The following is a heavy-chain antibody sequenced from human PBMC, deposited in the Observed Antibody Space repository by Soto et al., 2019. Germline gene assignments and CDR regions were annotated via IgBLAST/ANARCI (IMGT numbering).Heavy chain of an antibody. V-gene: IGHV1-3*01. CDR2: VNPGNDNT. CDR3: ARGYYDSSGYSPGPLSAEYFQH. Sequence: ASVKVSCKASGYSFTSYAMHWVRQAPGQRLEWMGWVNPGNDNTAYSQKFQGSVTITRDTSASTAYMELSSLRSEDTAVYYCARGYYDSSGYSPGPLSAEYFQHWGQGTLVTVSS. CDR1: GYSFTSYA. D-gene: IGHD3-22*01. J-gene: IGHJ1*01.